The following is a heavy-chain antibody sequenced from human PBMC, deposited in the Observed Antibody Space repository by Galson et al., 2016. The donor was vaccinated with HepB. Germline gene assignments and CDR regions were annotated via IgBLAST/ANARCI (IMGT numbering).Heavy chain of an antibody. CDR3: ARDGDVPSDNFDTSGSGYFDY. J-gene: IGHJ4*02. Sequence: SLRLSCAASGFRFSGYALHWVRQAPGKGLEWVAVISYDGIKKYYADSVEGRFTISRDNSKKTLYLQMNSLRGEDTAVYYCARDGDVPSDNFDTSGSGYFDYWGQGTLVSVSS. CDR1: GFRFSGYA. D-gene: IGHD3-22*01. V-gene: IGHV3-30*04. CDR2: ISYDGIKK.